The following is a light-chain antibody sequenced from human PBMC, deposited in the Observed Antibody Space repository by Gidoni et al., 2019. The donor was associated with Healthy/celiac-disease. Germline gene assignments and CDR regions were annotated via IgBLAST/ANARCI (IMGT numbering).Light chain of an antibody. CDR3: QQYYSTPYT. V-gene: IGKV4-1*01. J-gene: IGKJ2*01. Sequence: DIVMTQSPDSLAVSLGEGDTINCKSSQSVLYSSNNKNYLAWYQQKPGQPPKLLMYWAATRESGVPERFSGSGSGTEFTLTISSLQAEDVAVYYCQQYYSTPYTFGQGTKLEIK. CDR1: QSVLYSSNNKNY. CDR2: WAA.